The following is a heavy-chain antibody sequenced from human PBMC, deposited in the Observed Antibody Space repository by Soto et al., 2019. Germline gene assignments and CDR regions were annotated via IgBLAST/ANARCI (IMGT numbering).Heavy chain of an antibody. CDR1: GYTFTSYG. D-gene: IGHD6-13*01. CDR2: ISAYNGNT. Sequence: XVSCKASGYTFTSYGISWVRQAPGQGLEWMGWISAYNGNTNYAQKLQGRVTMTTDTSTSTAYMELRSLRSDDTAVDYCAXXXXXXXAAAGTSRYFDLWGXGTLVTVSS. CDR3: AXXXXXXXAAAGTSRYFDL. V-gene: IGHV1-18*01. J-gene: IGHJ2*01.